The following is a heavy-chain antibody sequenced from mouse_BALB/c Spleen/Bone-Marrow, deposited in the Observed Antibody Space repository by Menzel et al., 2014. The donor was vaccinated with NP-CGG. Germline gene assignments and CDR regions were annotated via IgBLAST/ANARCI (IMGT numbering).Heavy chain of an antibody. CDR3: ARDKGRVFFDY. Sequence: EVQRMESGGGLVQPGGSLRLSCATSGFTFTDYYMNWVRQPPGKALEWMGFIRTKANGYTSDDSSSVKSRFTISRDNSQNILYIQINTLRADDSATYYCARDKGRVFFDYWGQGTTLTVSS. CDR2: IRTKANGYTS. J-gene: IGHJ2*01. CDR1: GFTFTDYY. V-gene: IGHV7-3*02.